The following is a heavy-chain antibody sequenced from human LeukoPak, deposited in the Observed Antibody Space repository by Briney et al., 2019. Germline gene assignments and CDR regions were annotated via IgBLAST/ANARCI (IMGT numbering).Heavy chain of an antibody. CDR1: GFTFSSYS. V-gene: IGHV3-21*01. D-gene: IGHD6-13*01. Sequence: GGSLRLSCAASGFTFSSYSMNWVRQAPGKGLEWVSSISSSSSYIYYADSVKGRFTISRDNAKNSLYLQMNSLRAEDTAVYYCARLSAAGTYQRPLYYFDYWGQGTLVTVSS. J-gene: IGHJ4*02. CDR2: ISSSSSYI. CDR3: ARLSAAGTYQRPLYYFDY.